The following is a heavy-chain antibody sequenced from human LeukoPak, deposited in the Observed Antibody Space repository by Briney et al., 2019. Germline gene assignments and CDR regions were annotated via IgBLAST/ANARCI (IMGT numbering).Heavy chain of an antibody. CDR3: ARSGTLTGYLY. J-gene: IGHJ4*02. CDR1: GGSLSSYY. V-gene: IGHV4-59*01. D-gene: IGHD3-9*01. Sequence: PSETLSLTCTVSGGSLSSYYWTWIRQPPGKGLEWIGYIYYSGTTNYNPSLKSRVTMSVDTCKNQFSLKLNSVTAADTAVYYCARSGTLTGYLYWGQGALVTVSS. CDR2: IYYSGTT.